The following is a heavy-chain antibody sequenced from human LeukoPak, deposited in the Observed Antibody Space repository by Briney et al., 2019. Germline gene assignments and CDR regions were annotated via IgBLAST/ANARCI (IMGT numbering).Heavy chain of an antibody. D-gene: IGHD6-19*01. CDR3: ARGSGQYSSGWYYFDY. Sequence: GGSLRLSCAASGFTFSSYSTNWVRQAPGKGLEWVSSISSSSSYIYYADSVKGRFTISRDNAKNSLYLQMNSLRAEDTAVYYCARGSGQYSSGWYYFDYWGQGTLVTVSS. J-gene: IGHJ4*02. CDR1: GFTFSSYS. V-gene: IGHV3-21*01. CDR2: ISSSSSYI.